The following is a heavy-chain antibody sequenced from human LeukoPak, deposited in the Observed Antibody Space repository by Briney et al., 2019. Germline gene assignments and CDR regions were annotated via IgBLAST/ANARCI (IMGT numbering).Heavy chain of an antibody. D-gene: IGHD2-15*01. CDR1: GFTFSSYA. CDR3: TRGEGYCSGGSCFDY. CDR2: IRSKGYGGTT. Sequence: PGRSLRLSCAASGFTFSSYAMHWVRQAPGKGLEWVGFIRSKGYGGTTEYAASVKGRFTISRDDSKSIAYLQMNSLKTEDTAVYYCTRGEGYCSGGSCFDYWGQGTLVTVSS. J-gene: IGHJ4*02. V-gene: IGHV3-49*04.